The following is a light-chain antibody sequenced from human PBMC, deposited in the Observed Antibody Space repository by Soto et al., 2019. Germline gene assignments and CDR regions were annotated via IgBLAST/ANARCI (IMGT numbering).Light chain of an antibody. CDR3: CSYAGSSTYV. CDR2: EGS. CDR1: SSDVGTYNL. J-gene: IGLJ1*01. V-gene: IGLV2-23*01. Sequence: QSVLTQPASVSGSPGQSITISCPGTSSDVGTYNLVSWYQHHPGKAPKLMIYEGSKRPSGVSNRFSGSKSGNTASLTISGLQAEDEADYYCCSYAGSSTYVFGTGTKLTVL.